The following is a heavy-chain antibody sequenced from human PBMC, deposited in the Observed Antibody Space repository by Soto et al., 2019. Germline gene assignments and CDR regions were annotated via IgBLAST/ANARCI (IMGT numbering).Heavy chain of an antibody. CDR3: VKDFRCAD. Sequence: PGWSLRLSCVASVFTFISNAMSWVRQAPGKGLEWVSAISGDGADTYYADSVRGRFTISRDNSKNTLSLQMNSLRDEDTALYYCVKDFRCADWGQGTRVTVSS. D-gene: IGHD2-8*01. CDR2: ISGDGADT. J-gene: IGHJ4*02. CDR1: VFTFISNA. V-gene: IGHV3-23*01.